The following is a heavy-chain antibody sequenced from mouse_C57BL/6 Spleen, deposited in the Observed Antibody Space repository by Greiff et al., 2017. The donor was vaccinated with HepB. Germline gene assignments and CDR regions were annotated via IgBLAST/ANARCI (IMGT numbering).Heavy chain of an antibody. J-gene: IGHJ2*01. D-gene: IGHD2-2*01. V-gene: IGHV1-80*01. Sequence: VQLQQSGAELVKPGASVKISCKASGYAFSSYWMNWVKQRPGKGLEWIGQIYPGDGDTNYNGKFKGKATLTADKSSSTAYMQLSSLTSEDSAVYFCDTGYDGYYFDYWGQGTTLTVSS. CDR1: GYAFSSYW. CDR2: IYPGDGDT. CDR3: DTGYDGYYFDY.